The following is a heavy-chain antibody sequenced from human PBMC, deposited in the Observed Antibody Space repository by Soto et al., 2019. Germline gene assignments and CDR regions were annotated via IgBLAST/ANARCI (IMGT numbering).Heavy chain of an antibody. CDR2: TSYDGTNK. V-gene: IGHV3-30-3*01. CDR1: GFTFSNYA. J-gene: IGHJ6*02. Sequence: GGSLRLSCAGYGFTFSNYAMHWVRQAPGKGLEWVAATSYDGTNKYSVDSVKGRFTISRDNAKNLLFLQMNSLRAEDTAVYYCASLSINGDMDVWGQGATVTVSS. D-gene: IGHD3-3*02. CDR3: ASLSINGDMDV.